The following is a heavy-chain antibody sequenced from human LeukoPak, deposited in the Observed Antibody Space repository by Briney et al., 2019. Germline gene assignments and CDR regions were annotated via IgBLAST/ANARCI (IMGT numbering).Heavy chain of an antibody. CDR2: ISSRSSYI. CDR1: GFTFSSYN. J-gene: IGHJ4*01. D-gene: IGHD3-3*01. CDR3: ASGVNYFDY. V-gene: IGHV3-21*01. Sequence: PGGSLRLSCAASGFTFSSYNMKWVRQAPGKGLEWVSSISSRSSYIFYADSVKGRFTISRDNAKKSLYLQMNSLRAEDTAVYYCASGVNYFDYWGHGTLVTVSS.